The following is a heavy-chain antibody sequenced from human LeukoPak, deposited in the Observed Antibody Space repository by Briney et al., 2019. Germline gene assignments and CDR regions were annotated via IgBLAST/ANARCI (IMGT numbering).Heavy chain of an antibody. D-gene: IGHD2-2*01. CDR3: ARDSSSSSLADP. CDR2: INPSGGSP. CDR1: GYTFTNSF. Sequence: GASVKVSCKASGYTFTNSFMHWVRQAPGQGLEWMGIINPSGGSPTYAQKFQGRVTMTRDTSTSTVYMELSSLRSEDTAMYYCARDSSSSSLADPWGQGTLVTVSS. V-gene: IGHV1-46*01. J-gene: IGHJ5*02.